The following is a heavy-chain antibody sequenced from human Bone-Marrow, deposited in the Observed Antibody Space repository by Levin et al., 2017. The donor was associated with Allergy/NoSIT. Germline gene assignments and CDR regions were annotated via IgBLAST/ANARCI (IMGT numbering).Heavy chain of an antibody. V-gene: IGHV3-53*01. CDR1: GFTVSSNY. D-gene: IGHD2-2*01. CDR2: VYSRGDT. CDR3: ARHPASMALGDY. Sequence: HPGGSLRLSCAASGFTVSSNYMTWVRQAPGKGLEWVSSVYSRGDTDYADSVKGRFTISRDKSKNTLYLQMNSLRVEDTAVYYCARHPASMALGDYWGQGILVTVSS. J-gene: IGHJ4*02.